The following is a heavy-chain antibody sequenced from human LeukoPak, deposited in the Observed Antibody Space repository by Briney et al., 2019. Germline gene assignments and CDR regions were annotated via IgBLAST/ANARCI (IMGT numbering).Heavy chain of an antibody. CDR1: GFTFSDYT. Sequence: GGSLRLSYAASGFTFSDYTITWVRQAPGKGLEWVSGLSGSGGTTYYADSVKGRFTISRDNSKNTLYLQMDSLRAEDTAVYFCARAMMVVANLWGVYDYWGQGTLVTVSS. J-gene: IGHJ4*02. V-gene: IGHV3-23*01. D-gene: IGHD3-22*01. CDR2: LSGSGGTT. CDR3: ARAMMVVANLWGVYDY.